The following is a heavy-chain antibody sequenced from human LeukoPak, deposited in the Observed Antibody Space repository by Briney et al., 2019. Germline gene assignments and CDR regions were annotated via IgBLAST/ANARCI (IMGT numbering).Heavy chain of an antibody. V-gene: IGHV3-23*01. CDR3: AKAGHTHPDYGDYGHYFDY. CDR1: GFTFSSYA. CDR2: ISGSGGST. D-gene: IGHD4-17*01. Sequence: GGSLRLSCAASGFTFSSYAMSWVRQAPGEGLEWVSAISGSGGSTNYADSVKGRLTISRDNSKNTLYLQMNSLRAEDTAVYYCAKAGHTHPDYGDYGHYFDYWGQGTLVTVSS. J-gene: IGHJ4*02.